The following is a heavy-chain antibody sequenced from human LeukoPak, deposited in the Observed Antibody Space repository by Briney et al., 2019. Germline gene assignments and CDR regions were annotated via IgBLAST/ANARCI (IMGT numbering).Heavy chain of an antibody. CDR2: IYTSGRT. CDR3: ARAENSYDSSGYYFDY. CDR1: GGSISSYY. V-gene: IGHV4-4*07. D-gene: IGHD3-22*01. J-gene: IGHJ4*02. Sequence: SETLSLTCTVSGGSISSYYWNWIRQPARKGLEWIGRIYTSGRTNYNPSLKSRVTLSVDTSKNQFSLTLNPLTAADPAVYYCARAENSYDSSGYYFDYWGQGILVTVSS.